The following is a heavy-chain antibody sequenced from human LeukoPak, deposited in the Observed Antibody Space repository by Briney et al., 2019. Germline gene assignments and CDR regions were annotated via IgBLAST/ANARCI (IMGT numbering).Heavy chain of an antibody. J-gene: IGHJ4*02. Sequence: GGSLRLSGSASGFTGSSYAMHWVRQAPGKGLEYVSAISSNGGSTYYADSVKGRFTISRDNSKNTLYLQMSSLRAEDTAVYYCVKDPRDYVWEFDYWSQGTLVTVSS. V-gene: IGHV3-64D*06. CDR2: ISSNGGST. CDR3: VKDPRDYVWEFDY. D-gene: IGHD3-16*01. CDR1: GFTGSSYA.